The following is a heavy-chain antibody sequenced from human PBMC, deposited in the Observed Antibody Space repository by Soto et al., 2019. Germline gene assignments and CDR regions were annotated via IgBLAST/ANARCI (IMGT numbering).Heavy chain of an antibody. J-gene: IGHJ4*02. Sequence: GGSLRLSCAASGFTFSSYGMHWVRQAPGKGLEWVAVIWYDGSNKYYADSVKGRFTISRDNSKNTLYLQMNSLRAEGTAVYYCARDDYYGSGALDYWGQGTLVTVSS. CDR2: IWYDGSNK. V-gene: IGHV3-33*01. CDR3: ARDDYYGSGALDY. D-gene: IGHD3-10*01. CDR1: GFTFSSYG.